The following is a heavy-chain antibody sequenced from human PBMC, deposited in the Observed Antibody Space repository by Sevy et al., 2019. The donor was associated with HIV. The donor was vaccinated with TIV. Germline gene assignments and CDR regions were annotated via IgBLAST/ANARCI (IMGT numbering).Heavy chain of an antibody. CDR1: GFTFSIYA. V-gene: IGHV3-7*01. CDR2: IKQDGSEK. D-gene: IGHD5-12*01. Sequence: GGSLRLSCAASGFTFSIYAMSWVRQAPGKGLEWVANIKQDGSEKYYVDSVKGRFTISRDNSQNSLFLQMNTLRAEDTAVYYCAREGSPYDTYYYYYGMDVWGQGTTVTVSS. CDR3: AREGSPYDTYYYYYGMDV. J-gene: IGHJ6*02.